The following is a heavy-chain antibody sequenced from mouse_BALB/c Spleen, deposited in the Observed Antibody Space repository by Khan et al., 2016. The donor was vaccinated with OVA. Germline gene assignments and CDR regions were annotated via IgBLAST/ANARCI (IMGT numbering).Heavy chain of an antibody. Sequence: VQLQESGAELAKPGASVKMSCKASGYTFTNYWMHWVKQRPGQGLEWIGYINPSTGYIEYNQKFKDKATLTADKSSSTAYMQLSSLTSEDSAVFYCVNHGSSSAWFTYWGQGTLVTVSA. J-gene: IGHJ3*01. CDR1: GYTFTNYW. V-gene: IGHV1-7*01. CDR2: INPSTGYI. D-gene: IGHD1-1*01. CDR3: VNHGSSSAWFTY.